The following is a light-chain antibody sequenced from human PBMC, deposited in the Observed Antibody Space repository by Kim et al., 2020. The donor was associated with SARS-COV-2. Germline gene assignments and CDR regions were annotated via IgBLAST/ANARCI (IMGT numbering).Light chain of an antibody. CDR2: KAS. V-gene: IGKV1-5*03. CDR3: QQFSSYSYS. CDR1: QSISTW. Sequence: DIQMTQSPSTLSASVGVRVTITCRASQSISTWLAWYQQKPGKAPKLLIYKASTLESGVPSRFSGSGSGTEFTLTISSLQPDDFATYYCQQFSSYSYSFGQGTKLEI. J-gene: IGKJ2*03.